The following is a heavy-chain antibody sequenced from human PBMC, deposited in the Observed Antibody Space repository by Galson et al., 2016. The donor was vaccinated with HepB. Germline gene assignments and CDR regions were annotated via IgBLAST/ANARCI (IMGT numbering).Heavy chain of an antibody. CDR1: GYTFTTNG. J-gene: IGHJ4*02. Sequence: SVKVSCKASGYTFTTNGITWVRQAPGQGLEWMGWISAHNGDTNSPENVQGRVTLTTDASKRTAYLELRSLRSDDTAIYYCARDRDRSLDYWGQGTLVTVSS. V-gene: IGHV1-18*04. CDR2: ISAHNGDT. CDR3: ARDRDRSLDY. D-gene: IGHD5-24*01.